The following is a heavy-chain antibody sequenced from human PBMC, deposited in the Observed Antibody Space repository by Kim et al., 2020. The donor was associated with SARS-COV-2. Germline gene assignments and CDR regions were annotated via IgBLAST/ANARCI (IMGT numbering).Heavy chain of an antibody. V-gene: IGHV3-53*04. J-gene: IGHJ6*02. CDR2: ST. CDR3: ARDYHYGMDV. Sequence: STYYADSVKGRFTISRHNSKNTLYLQMNSLRAEDTAVYYCARDYHYGMDVWGQGTTVTVSS.